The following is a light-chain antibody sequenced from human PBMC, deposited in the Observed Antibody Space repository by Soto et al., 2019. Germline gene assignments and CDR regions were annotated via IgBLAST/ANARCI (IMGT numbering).Light chain of an antibody. CDR3: QQGSSFPWT. J-gene: IGKJ1*01. V-gene: IGKV1-12*01. Sequence: DIQMTQSPSSVSASVGDRVTIPCRASQDIDSWLAWYQQKPGKAPKLLIYAAFSLQSGVPSRFSGSGSGTDFTFTISSLQPEDFASYYCQQGSSFPWTFGQGTKVDIK. CDR1: QDIDSW. CDR2: AAF.